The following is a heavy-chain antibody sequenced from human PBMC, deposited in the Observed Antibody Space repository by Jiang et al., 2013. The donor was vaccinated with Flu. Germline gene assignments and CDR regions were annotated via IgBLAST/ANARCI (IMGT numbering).Heavy chain of an antibody. J-gene: IGHJ4*02. CDR1: GDSVSSNSAA. CDR2: TYYRSKWYN. CDR3: ARDPQGSYSLRYYFDY. V-gene: IGHV6-1*01. D-gene: IGHD3-10*01. Sequence: SLTCAISGDSVSSNSAAWNWIRQSPSRGLEWLGRTYYRSKWYNDYAVSVKSRIAINPDTSKNQFSLQLNSVTPEDTAVYYCARDPQGSYSLRYYFDYWGQGTLVTVSS.